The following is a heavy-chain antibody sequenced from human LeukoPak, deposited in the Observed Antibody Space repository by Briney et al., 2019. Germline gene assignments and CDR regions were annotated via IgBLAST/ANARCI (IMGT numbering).Heavy chain of an antibody. CDR1: GYTFTSYG. CDR2: ISAYNGNT. V-gene: IGHV1-18*01. Sequence: ASVKVSCKASGYTFTSYGISWVRQAPGQGLEWMGWISAYNGNTNYAQKLQGRVTMTTDTSTSTAYMELRSLRSDDTAVYYYARDSSGYYIRPIGYWGQGTLVTVSS. J-gene: IGHJ4*02. D-gene: IGHD3-22*01. CDR3: ARDSSGYYIRPIGY.